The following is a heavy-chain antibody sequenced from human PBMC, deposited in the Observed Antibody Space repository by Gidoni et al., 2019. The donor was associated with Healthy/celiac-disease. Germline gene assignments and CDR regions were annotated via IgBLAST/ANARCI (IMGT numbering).Heavy chain of an antibody. J-gene: IGHJ3*02. CDR2: IMLNGTNK. D-gene: IGHD6-19*01. Sequence: VRLVESGGGVVQPGGSRRLSCAAYGFTFDGYGMHWVRQAPGKGLEWVAFIMLNGTNKYYTDSVKGRFTISRDNSRNMVYLQMNSLRAEDTAVYYCARGLLGVWEWPHAFDIWGQGTMVTVSS. V-gene: IGHV3-30*02. CDR3: ARGLLGVWEWPHAFDI. CDR1: GFTFDGYG.